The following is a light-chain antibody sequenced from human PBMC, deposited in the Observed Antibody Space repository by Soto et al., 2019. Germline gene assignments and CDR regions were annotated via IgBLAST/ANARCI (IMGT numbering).Light chain of an antibody. V-gene: IGLV2-14*01. CDR1: SSDVGSYNF. CDR3: SSYTSSTTSV. CDR2: EVS. Sequence: QSALTQPASVSGSPGQSITISCTGTSSDVGSYNFVSWYQQHPGKAPKLIIYEVSNRPSGISNRFSGSKSDNTASLTISGLQAEDDADYDCSSYTSSTTSVFGIGTKLTVL. J-gene: IGLJ1*01.